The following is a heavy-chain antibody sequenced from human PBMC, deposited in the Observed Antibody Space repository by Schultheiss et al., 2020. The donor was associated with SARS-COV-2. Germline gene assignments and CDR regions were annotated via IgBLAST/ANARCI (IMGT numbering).Heavy chain of an antibody. CDR2: IIPIFGTA. CDR3: AKDHEQLVLGLYYYGMDV. D-gene: IGHD6-6*01. CDR1: GGTFSSYA. Sequence: SVKVSCKASGGTFSSYAISWVRQAPGQGLEWMGGIIPIFGTANYAQKFQGRVTMTEDTSTDTAYMELSSLRSEDTAVYYCAKDHEQLVLGLYYYGMDVWGQGTTVTVSS. V-gene: IGHV1-69*06. J-gene: IGHJ6*02.